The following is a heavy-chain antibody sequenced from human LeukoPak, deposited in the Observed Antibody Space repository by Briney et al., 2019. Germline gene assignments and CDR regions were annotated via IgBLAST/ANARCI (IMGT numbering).Heavy chain of an antibody. V-gene: IGHV3-30*02. CDR3: AKDLYCSSTSCYTGGAFDI. CDR1: GFTFSSYG. J-gene: IGHJ3*02. Sequence: GGSLRLSCAASGFTFSSYGMHWVRQAPGKGLEWVAFIRYDGSNKYYADSVKGRFTISRDNSKNTLYLQMNSLRAEDTAVYYCAKDLYCSSTSCYTGGAFDIWGQGTIVTVSS. CDR2: IRYDGSNK. D-gene: IGHD2-2*02.